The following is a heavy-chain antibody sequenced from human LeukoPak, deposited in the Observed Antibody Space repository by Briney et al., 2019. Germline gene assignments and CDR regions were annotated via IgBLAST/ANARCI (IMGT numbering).Heavy chain of an antibody. Sequence: GGSLRLSCVVSGFTVSSIYLSWVRRAPGRGLEWVSLIFSDGRTYYADSAKGRFAISRDNSKNTLYLQMNSLRAEDTAVYYCARAQSPYAYYYYYYMDVWGKGTTVTVSS. CDR2: IFSDGRT. V-gene: IGHV3-66*02. CDR3: ARAQSPYAYYYYYYMDV. CDR1: GFTVSSIY. J-gene: IGHJ6*03.